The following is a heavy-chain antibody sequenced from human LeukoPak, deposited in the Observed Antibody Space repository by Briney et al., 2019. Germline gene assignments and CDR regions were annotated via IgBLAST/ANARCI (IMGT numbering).Heavy chain of an antibody. V-gene: IGHV3-9*01. D-gene: IGHD3-10*01. CDR2: ISWNSGSI. J-gene: IGHJ4*02. Sequence: GGSLRLSCAASGFTFDDYAMQWVRHAAGKGLEWVSGISWNSGSIGYADSVKGRFTISRDNAKNSLYLQMNSLRAEDTALYYCAKDKRGLTMVRGVIEYYFDYWGQGTLVTVSS. CDR3: AKDKRGLTMVRGVIEYYFDY. CDR1: GFTFDDYA.